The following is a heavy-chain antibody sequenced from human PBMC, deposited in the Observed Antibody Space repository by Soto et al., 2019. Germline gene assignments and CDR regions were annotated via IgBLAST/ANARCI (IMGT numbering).Heavy chain of an antibody. J-gene: IGHJ3*02. CDR2: IYYSGST. CDR1: RNSILSGGSY. D-gene: IGHD3-22*01. Sequence: TLYLTCAFPRNSILSGGSYWSWIRQHPGKGLEWIGYIYYSGSTYYNPSLKSRVTISVDTSKNLFSLKLSSVTAADTAVYYCARYDNSGSHGVDIWGQGTMVT. CDR3: ARYDNSGSHGVDI. V-gene: IGHV4-31*11.